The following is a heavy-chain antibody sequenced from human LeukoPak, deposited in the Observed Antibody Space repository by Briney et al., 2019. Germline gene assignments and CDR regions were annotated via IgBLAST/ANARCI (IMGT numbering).Heavy chain of an antibody. CDR1: GFTFSSYA. V-gene: IGHV3-30-3*01. CDR2: ISYDGSNK. J-gene: IGHJ4*02. Sequence: GRSLRLSCAASGFTFSSYAMHWVRQAPGKGLEWVAVISYDGSNKYYADSVKGRFTISRDNSKNTLYLQMNSLRAEDTAVYYCARESDYWGRGTLVTVSS. CDR3: ARESDY.